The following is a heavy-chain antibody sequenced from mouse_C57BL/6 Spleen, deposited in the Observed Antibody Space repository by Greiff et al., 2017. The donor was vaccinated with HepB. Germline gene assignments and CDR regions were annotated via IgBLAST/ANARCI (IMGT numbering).Heavy chain of an antibody. CDR2: FYPGSGSI. V-gene: IGHV1-62-2*01. D-gene: IGHD2-10*02. Sequence: QVQLQQSGAELVKPGASVKLSCKASGYTFTEYTIHWVKQRSGQGLEWIGWFYPGSGSIKYNEKFKDKATLTADKSSSTVYMELSRLTSEDSAVYFCATNEEEYGNYPYYFDYWGQGTTLTVSS. CDR1: GYTFTEYT. J-gene: IGHJ2*01. CDR3: ATNEEEYGNYPYYFDY.